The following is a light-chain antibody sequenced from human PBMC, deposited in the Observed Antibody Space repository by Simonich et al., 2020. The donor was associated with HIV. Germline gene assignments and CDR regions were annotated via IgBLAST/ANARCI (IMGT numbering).Light chain of an antibody. CDR2: GNN. CDR1: SSNIGAGYD. CDR3: QSSDSSLSGSV. V-gene: IGLV1-40*01. J-gene: IGLJ3*02. Sequence: QSVLTQPPSVSGAPGQRVTISCTGSSSNIGAGYDVHWYQQLPGTAPKLLIYGNNNRPSGVPDRFSGSKSVTSASLAITGLQAEDEADYYCQSSDSSLSGSVFGGGTKLTVL.